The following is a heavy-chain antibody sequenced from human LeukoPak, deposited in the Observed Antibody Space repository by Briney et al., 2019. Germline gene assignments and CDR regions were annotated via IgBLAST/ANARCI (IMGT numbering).Heavy chain of an antibody. CDR1: GFIFSSKA. CDR3: AKVLGDVRGVSTTLIWFYP. CDR2: FTRSRGST. V-gene: IGHV3-23*01. D-gene: IGHD3-10*01. Sequence: RGSLRLSCAASGFIFSSKAMSWVRHAPGKGLEWVSAFTRSRGSTYYADSVKGQFTISKDNSKNTLILQMNNLRADDTAVYYFAKVLGDVRGVSTTLIWFYPWCRGTVVIVTS. J-gene: IGHJ5*02.